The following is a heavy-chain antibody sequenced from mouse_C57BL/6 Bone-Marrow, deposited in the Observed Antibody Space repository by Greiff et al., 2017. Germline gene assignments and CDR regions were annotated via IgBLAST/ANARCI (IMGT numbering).Heavy chain of an antibody. J-gene: IGHJ1*03. Sequence: EVLLLQPGGGLVKPGASLKLSCAASGFTFSSYAMPWVRQTPEKRLEWVATISDGGSYTYYPDNVKGRFTISRDNTKNNLYLQMSHLKSEDTGVCYCASDWGWDFGGWGTVTTVTVA. V-gene: IGHV5-4*01. CDR2: ISDGGSYT. D-gene: IGHD4-1*01. CDR1: GFTFSSYA. CDR3: ASDWGWDFGG.